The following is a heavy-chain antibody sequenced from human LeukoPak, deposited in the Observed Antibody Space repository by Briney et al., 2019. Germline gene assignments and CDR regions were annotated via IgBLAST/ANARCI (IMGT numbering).Heavy chain of an antibody. V-gene: IGHV3-66*01. Sequence: PGGSLRLSCADSGFTVSSNYMSWVRQAPGKGLEWVSVIYSGGSTYYADSVKGRFTITRDNSKNTLYLQMNSLRAEDTAVYYCARAGIAAANGAFDIWGQGTMVTVSS. J-gene: IGHJ3*02. CDR3: ARAGIAAANGAFDI. CDR2: IYSGGST. CDR1: GFTVSSNY. D-gene: IGHD6-13*01.